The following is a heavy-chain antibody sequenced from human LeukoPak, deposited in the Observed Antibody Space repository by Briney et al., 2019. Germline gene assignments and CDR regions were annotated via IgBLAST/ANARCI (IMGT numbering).Heavy chain of an antibody. J-gene: IGHJ4*02. Sequence: SQTLSLTCSVSGVSITIGSYYWGWIRQSAEKGLEWIGRVHSSGDIYHNAAFRSRAAVSGDASKNQFSLQLNSVTAADTAVYYCARGASPKDAVFFDYWGQGALITVSS. CDR3: ARGASPKDAVFFDY. V-gene: IGHV4-61*02. D-gene: IGHD3-16*01. CDR2: VHSSGDI. CDR1: GVSITIGSYY.